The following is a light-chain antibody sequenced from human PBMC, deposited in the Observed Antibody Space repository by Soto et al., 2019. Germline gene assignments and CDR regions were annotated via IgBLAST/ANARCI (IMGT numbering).Light chain of an antibody. Sequence: DIVITQSPDSLAVSLAERATINCNCXQSVLYSSNNKNYLAWYRQKTGQPPKLXXXWAXTRESGVPERFSGSGSGRDFTLTISSLQAEDVAVYYCQQYYSTPPWTFGQGTKVDIK. CDR1: QSVLYSSNNKNY. V-gene: IGKV4-1*01. CDR3: QQYYSTPPWT. CDR2: WAX. J-gene: IGKJ1*01.